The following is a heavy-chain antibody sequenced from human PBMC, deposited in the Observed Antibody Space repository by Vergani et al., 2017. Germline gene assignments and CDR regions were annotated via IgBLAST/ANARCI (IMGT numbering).Heavy chain of an antibody. CDR2: ISSSSTSI. J-gene: IGHJ4*02. CDR3: ARDTVTGSRYFDY. CDR1: GFPFSSYS. D-gene: IGHD6-19*01. V-gene: IGHV3-48*01. Sequence: DVQLVESGGTQVQPGGSLRLSCTASGFPFSSYSMAWVRQAPGKGLEWLSYISSSSTSIYYADSVKGRFTISRDNSKNTLFLQMNSLRPEDTAVYYCARDTVTGSRYFDYWGQGTLVTVSS.